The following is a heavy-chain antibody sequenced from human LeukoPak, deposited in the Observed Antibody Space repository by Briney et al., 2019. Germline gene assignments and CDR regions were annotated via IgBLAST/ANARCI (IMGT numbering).Heavy chain of an antibody. CDR3: ARGEKVLDYFDY. CDR2: INHSEST. J-gene: IGHJ4*02. V-gene: IGHV4-34*01. CDR1: GGSFSGYY. Sequence: SETLSLTCAVYGGSFSGYYWSWIRQPPKKGLEWIGEINHSESTNYNPSLKSRVTISVDTSKNQFSLKLRSVTAADTAVYYCARGEKVLDYFDYWGQGTLVTVSS.